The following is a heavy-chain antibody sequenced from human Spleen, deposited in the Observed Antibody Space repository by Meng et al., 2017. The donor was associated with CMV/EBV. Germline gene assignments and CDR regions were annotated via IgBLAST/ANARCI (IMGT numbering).Heavy chain of an antibody. CDR1: AYTFTSSA. CDR3: ARGRDV. Sequence: ASVKVSCKASAYTFTSSAISWVRQAPGQGLEWMGWISVYSGNTSYAQKLQGRVTMTTDTSTSTAYMELRSLRSDDTAVYYCARGRDVWGQGTTVTVSS. V-gene: IGHV1-18*01. CDR2: ISVYSGNT. J-gene: IGHJ6*02.